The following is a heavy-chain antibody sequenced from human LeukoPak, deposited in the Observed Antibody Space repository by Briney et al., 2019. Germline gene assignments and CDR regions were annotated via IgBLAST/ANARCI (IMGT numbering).Heavy chain of an antibody. CDR1: GYSFTSYW. V-gene: IGHV5-51*01. D-gene: IGHD3-9*01. Sequence: GESLKISCKGSGYSFTSYWIGWVRQIPGKGLEWMGIIYPGDSDTRYSPSFQGQVTISADKSISTAYLQWSSLKASDTAMYYCASYYDILTAHDAFDIWGQGTMVTVSS. CDR3: ASYYDILTAHDAFDI. CDR2: IYPGDSDT. J-gene: IGHJ3*02.